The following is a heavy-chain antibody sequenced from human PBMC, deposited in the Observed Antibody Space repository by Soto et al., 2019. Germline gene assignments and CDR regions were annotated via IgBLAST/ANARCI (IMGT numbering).Heavy chain of an antibody. CDR1: GYSFAGYW. Sequence: GESLKISCKGSGYSFAGYWITWVRQKPGKGLEWMGRIDPSDSQTYYSPSFRGHVTISVTKSITTVFLQWSSLRAEDTAVYYCANVRRVGEDYWGQGTLVTVSS. V-gene: IGHV5-10-1*01. CDR3: ANVRRVGEDY. CDR2: IDPSDSQT. J-gene: IGHJ4*02. D-gene: IGHD3-10*01.